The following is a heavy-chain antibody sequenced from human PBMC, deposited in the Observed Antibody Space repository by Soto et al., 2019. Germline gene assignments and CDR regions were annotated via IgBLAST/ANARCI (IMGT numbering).Heavy chain of an antibody. J-gene: IGHJ5*02. CDR1: GGSISSGDYY. CDR3: ARDVIRGSGSTEYNWFDP. Sequence: SETLSLTCTVSGGSISSGDYYWSWIRQPPGKGLEWIGYIYYSGSTYYNPSLKGRVTISVDTSKNQFSLKLSSVTAADTAVYYCARDVIRGSGSTEYNWFDPWGQGTLVTVS. D-gene: IGHD3-10*01. V-gene: IGHV4-30-4*01. CDR2: IYYSGST.